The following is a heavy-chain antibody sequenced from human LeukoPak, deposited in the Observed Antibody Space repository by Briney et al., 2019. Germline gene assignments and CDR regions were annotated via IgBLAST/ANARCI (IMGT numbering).Heavy chain of an antibody. CDR2: VSYDGSEK. Sequence: GRSLRLSCAASGFSFSISAMHWVRQAPGKGLQWVAVVSYDGSEKYYADSVKGRFTISRDNSKNTLYLQMNSLRPEDTAVYYCARKQMDSSSPLDYWGQGTLVTVSS. J-gene: IGHJ4*02. CDR3: ARKQMDSSSPLDY. CDR1: GFSFSISA. D-gene: IGHD6-13*01. V-gene: IGHV3-30*07.